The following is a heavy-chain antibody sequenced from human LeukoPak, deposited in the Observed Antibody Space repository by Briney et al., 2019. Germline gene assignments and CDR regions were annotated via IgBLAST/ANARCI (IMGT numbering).Heavy chain of an antibody. Sequence: GASVKVSCKASGYTFTSYGISWVRQAPGQGLEWMGWISAYNGNTNYAQKLQGRVTMTTDTSTSTAYMELRSLRSDDTAVYYCARDTNWTNGHGRNYYYYYMDVWGKGTTVTVSS. V-gene: IGHV1-18*01. CDR2: ISAYNGNT. D-gene: IGHD1-1*01. CDR3: ARDTNWTNGHGRNYYYYYMDV. J-gene: IGHJ6*03. CDR1: GYTFTSYG.